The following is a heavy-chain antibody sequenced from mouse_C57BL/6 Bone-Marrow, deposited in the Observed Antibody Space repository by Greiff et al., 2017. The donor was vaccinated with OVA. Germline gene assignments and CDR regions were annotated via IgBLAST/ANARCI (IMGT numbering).Heavy chain of an antibody. V-gene: IGHV1-19*01. CDR2: INPYNGGT. CDR1: GYTFTDYY. J-gene: IGHJ2*01. D-gene: IGHD1-1*01. CDR3: ASLLLLRLDY. Sequence: EVQLQQSGPVLVKPGASVKMSCKASGYTFTDYYMNWVKQSHGKRLEWIGVINPYNGGTSYNQKFKGKATLTVDKSSSTAYMELNSLTSEDSAVYYCASLLLLRLDYWGQGTTLTVSS.